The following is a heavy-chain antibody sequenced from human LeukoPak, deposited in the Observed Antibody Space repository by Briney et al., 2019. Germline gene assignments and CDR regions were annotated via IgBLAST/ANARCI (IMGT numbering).Heavy chain of an antibody. CDR2: IKSKTDGGTT. V-gene: IGHV3-15*01. J-gene: IGHJ4*02. CDR1: GFTFSNAW. D-gene: IGHD1-26*01. CDR3: TTPTLYSGYIDY. Sequence: GGSLRLSCAASGFTFSNAWMSWVRQAPGKGLEWVGRIKSKTDGGTTDYAAPVKGRFTISRDDSKNTLYLQMNSLKTEDTAVYYCTTPTLYSGYIDYWGQGTLVTVSS.